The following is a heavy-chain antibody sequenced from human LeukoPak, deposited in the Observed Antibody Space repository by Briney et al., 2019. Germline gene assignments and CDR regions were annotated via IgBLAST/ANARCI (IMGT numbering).Heavy chain of an antibody. CDR3: AKEGDFYDILTDY. CDR1: GFTLSTNA. J-gene: IGHJ4*02. Sequence: PGGSLRLSCLTSGFTLSTNAMSWVRQAPGKGLEWISGISGSGASTYYADSVKGRFTISRDNSKNTLYLQMNSLRAEDTAVYYCAKEGDFYDILTDYWGQGTLVTVSS. CDR2: ISGSGAST. D-gene: IGHD3-9*01. V-gene: IGHV3-23*01.